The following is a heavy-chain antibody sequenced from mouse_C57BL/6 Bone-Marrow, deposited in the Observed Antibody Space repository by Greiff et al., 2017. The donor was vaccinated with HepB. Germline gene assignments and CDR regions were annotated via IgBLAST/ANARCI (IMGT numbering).Heavy chain of an antibody. CDR3: ARYSTAWFAY. CDR1: GFTFSSYG. J-gene: IGHJ3*01. CDR2: ISSGGSYT. D-gene: IGHD2-12*01. Sequence: EVKLVESGGDLVKPGGSLKLSCAASGFTFSSYGMSWVRQTPDKRLEWVATISSGGSYTYYPDSVKGRFTISRDNAKNTLYLQMSSLKSEDTAMYYCARYSTAWFAYWGQGTLVTVSA. V-gene: IGHV5-6*01.